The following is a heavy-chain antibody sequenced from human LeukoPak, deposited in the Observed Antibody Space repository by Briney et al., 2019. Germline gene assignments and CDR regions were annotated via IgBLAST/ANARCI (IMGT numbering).Heavy chain of an antibody. V-gene: IGHV4-59*12. CDR2: IYYSGST. CDR1: GGSISSYY. J-gene: IGHJ4*02. D-gene: IGHD2-15*01. Sequence: SETLSLTCTVSGGSISSYYWSWIRQPPGKGLEWIGYIYYSGSTNYNPSLKSRVTISVDTSKNQFSLKLSSVTAADTAVYYCARGYCSGGSCYPLDYWGQGTLVTVSS. CDR3: ARGYCSGGSCYPLDY.